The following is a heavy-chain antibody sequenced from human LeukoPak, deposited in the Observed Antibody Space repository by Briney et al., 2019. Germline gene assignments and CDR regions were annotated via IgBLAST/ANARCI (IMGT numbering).Heavy chain of an antibody. D-gene: IGHD5-24*01. J-gene: IGHJ4*02. V-gene: IGHV3-23*01. CDR3: AKGDDIGKHPTRAYYFDS. Sequence: GGSLRLSCAASGFTFSRHAMSWVRQAPGKGLEWVSTTGLNSVNTLCAESVQGRFTISRDNSKNILDLQTDNLRVDDTAVYYCAKGDDIGKHPTRAYYFDSWGQGTLVTVSS. CDR1: GFTFSRHA. CDR2: TGLNSVNT.